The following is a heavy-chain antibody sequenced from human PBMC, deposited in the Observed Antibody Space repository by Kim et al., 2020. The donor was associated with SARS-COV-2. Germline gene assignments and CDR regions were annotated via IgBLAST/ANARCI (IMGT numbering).Heavy chain of an antibody. CDR3: ARVSAVAGTDY. CDR2: ISYDGSNK. V-gene: IGHV3-30*04. J-gene: IGHJ4*02. Sequence: GGSLRLSCAASGFTFSSYAMHWVRQAPGKGLEWVAVISYDGSNKYYADSVRGRFTISRDNSKNTLYLQMNSLRAEDTAVYYCARVSAVAGTDYWGQGTLVTVSS. CDR1: GFTFSSYA. D-gene: IGHD6-19*01.